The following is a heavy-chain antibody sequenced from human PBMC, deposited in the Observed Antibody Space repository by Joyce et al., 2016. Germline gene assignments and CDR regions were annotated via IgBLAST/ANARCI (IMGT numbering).Heavy chain of an antibody. Sequence: QVQLQQWGAGLLKPSETLSLTCAVYGGSFSGYYWTWIRQPPGKGLEWIGEINHSGSTNYNPSLSSRVIISVDTSKNQFSLRLSSVTAADTAVYYCARSGVKQAYYYYGLDVWGQGTTVTVSS. CDR3: ARSGVKQAYYYYGLDV. CDR2: INHSGST. V-gene: IGHV4-34*01. J-gene: IGHJ6*02. D-gene: IGHD1-26*01. CDR1: GGSFSGYY.